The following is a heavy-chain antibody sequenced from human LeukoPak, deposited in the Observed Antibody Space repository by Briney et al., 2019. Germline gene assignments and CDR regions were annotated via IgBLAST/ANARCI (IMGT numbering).Heavy chain of an antibody. CDR1: GYTFTSYG. J-gene: IGHJ4*02. D-gene: IGHD3-22*01. CDR2: ISNYNGNT. V-gene: IGHV1-18*01. CDR3: ARGERRYYDSSGSQRVIGFDY. Sequence: ASVKVSCKASGYTFTSYGIIWVRQAPGQGLEWMGWISNYNGNTNYAQKIQGRVTMTTDTSTSTAYMELRSLRSDDTAVYYCARGERRYYDSSGSQRVIGFDYWGQGTLVTVSS.